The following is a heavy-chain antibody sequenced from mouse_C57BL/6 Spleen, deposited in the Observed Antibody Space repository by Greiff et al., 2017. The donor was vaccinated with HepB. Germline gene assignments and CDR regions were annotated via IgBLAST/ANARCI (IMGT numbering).Heavy chain of an antibody. CDR2: INPSNGGT. CDR3: ARPLGGSRDWFAY. V-gene: IGHV1-53*01. D-gene: IGHD1-1*01. CDR1: GYTFTSYW. Sequence: QVQLQQPGTELVKPGASVKLSCKASGYTFTSYWMHWVKQRPGQGLEWIGNINPSNGGTNYNDKFKSKATLTVDKSSSTAYMQLSSLTSDDSAVYYCARPLGGSRDWFAYWGQGTLVTVSA. J-gene: IGHJ3*01.